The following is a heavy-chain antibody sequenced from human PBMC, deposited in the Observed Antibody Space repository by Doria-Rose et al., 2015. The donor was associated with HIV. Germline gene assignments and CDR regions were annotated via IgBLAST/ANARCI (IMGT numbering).Heavy chain of an antibody. CDR1: GVSLSSPGMG. CDR3: ARIKSSRWYHKYYFDF. Sequence: QVTLKESGPVLVKPTETLTLTCTVSGVSLSSPGMGVSWIRQPPGKALEWLANIFSDDERSYKTSLKSRLTVSRCPSKSQVFLTMTDMDPVDTATYYCARIKSSRWYHKYYFDFWGQGTLVIVSA. D-gene: IGHD6-13*01. J-gene: IGHJ4*02. CDR2: IFSDDER. V-gene: IGHV2-26*01.